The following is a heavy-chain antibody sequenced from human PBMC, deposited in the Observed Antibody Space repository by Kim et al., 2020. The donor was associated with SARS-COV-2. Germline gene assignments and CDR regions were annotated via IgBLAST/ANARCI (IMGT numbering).Heavy chain of an antibody. J-gene: IGHJ3*01. V-gene: IGHV4-34*01. CDR2: NHSGST. Sequence: NHSGSTNYTPSLKSRVTISVDTSKNQFSLKLSSVTAADTAVYYCARGWSPWGQGTMVTVSS. D-gene: IGHD2-8*02. CDR3: ARGWSP.